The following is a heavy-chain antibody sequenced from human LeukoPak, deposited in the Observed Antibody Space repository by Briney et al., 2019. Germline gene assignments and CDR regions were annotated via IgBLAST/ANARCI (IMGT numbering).Heavy chain of an antibody. CDR3: ARGLYCSGGTCYDAFDM. D-gene: IGHD2-15*01. V-gene: IGHV3-11*01. CDR2: ISSSGSSI. Sequence: KTSETLSLTCAVYGGSFSGYYWSWIRQAPGKGLEWVSYISSSGSSIYYADSVKGRFTISRDNAKNSLYLQMNSLRAEDTAVYYCARGLYCSGGTCYDAFDMWGQGTMVTVSS. J-gene: IGHJ3*02. CDR1: GGSFSGYY.